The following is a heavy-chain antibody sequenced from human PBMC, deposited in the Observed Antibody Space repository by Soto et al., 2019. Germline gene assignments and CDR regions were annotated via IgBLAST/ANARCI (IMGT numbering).Heavy chain of an antibody. CDR2: INTANGDT. Sequence: ASVKVSCKASGYTFANYPMHWVRQAPGQGLEWMGWINTANGDTKYSQKFQGRVTITRDTSAITAYVELSSLRSEETAVYYCKRDWTHYDSSGPGDYWGQGTPVTVPQ. J-gene: IGHJ4*02. D-gene: IGHD3-22*01. V-gene: IGHV1-3*04. CDR1: GYTFANYP. CDR3: KRDWTHYDSSGPGDY.